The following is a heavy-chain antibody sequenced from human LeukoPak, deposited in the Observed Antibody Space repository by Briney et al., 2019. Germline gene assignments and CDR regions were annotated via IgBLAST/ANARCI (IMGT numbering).Heavy chain of an antibody. CDR2: ISGSGGST. J-gene: IGHJ2*01. CDR1: GFTFSSYA. CDR3: AKKGPPTRDCCNWYFDL. Sequence: PGGSLRLSCAASGFTFSSYAMSWVRQAPGKGLEWVSAISGSGGSTYYADSVKGRFTISRDNSKNTLYLQMNSLRAEDTAVYYCAKKGPPTRDCCNWYFDLWGRGTLVTVSS. D-gene: IGHD2-21*02. V-gene: IGHV3-23*01.